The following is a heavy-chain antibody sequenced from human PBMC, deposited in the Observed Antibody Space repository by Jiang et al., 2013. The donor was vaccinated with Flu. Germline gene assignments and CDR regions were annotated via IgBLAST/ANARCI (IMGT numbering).Heavy chain of an antibody. Sequence: RLLKPSETLSLTCTVSGGSISGFYWSWIRQPPGKGLEWIGYVHYTGRTTYNPSLRGRVTISEDTSKNQFYXNLPSVTPADTAVYYCARDSGGTADAFDVWGQGDRGPRLF. CDR2: VHYTGRT. D-gene: IGHD1-14*01. J-gene: IGHJ3*01. V-gene: IGHV4-59*01. CDR1: GGSISGFY. CDR3: ARDSGGTADAFDV.